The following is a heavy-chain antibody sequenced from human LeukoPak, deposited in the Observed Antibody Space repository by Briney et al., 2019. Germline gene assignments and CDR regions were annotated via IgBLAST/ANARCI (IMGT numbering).Heavy chain of an antibody. V-gene: IGHV4-39*07. Sequence: SETLSLTCTVSGVSISSSNYYWGWIRQPPGKGLEWIGSIYYSGSTYYNPSLKSRVTISVDKSKNQFSLKLSSVTAADTAVYYCARGGGGYSYGYWVARGYYMDVWGKGTTVTVSS. CDR1: GVSISSSNYY. J-gene: IGHJ6*03. D-gene: IGHD5-18*01. CDR2: IYYSGST. CDR3: ARGGGGYSYGYWVARGYYMDV.